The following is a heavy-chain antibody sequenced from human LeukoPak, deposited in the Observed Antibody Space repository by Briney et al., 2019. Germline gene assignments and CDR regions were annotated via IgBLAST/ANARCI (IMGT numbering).Heavy chain of an antibody. CDR3: ARIGYSYRDDS. CDR1: VVSMNGYY. Sequence: SETLSLTCSVSVVSMNGYYWSWLRQSAGNRLEWIGHVDSSGNTNYNPSLKSRVTISVDTSKNQFSLKVSSLTAADTAVYYCARIGYSYRDDSWGQGTLVTVSS. CDR2: VDSSGNT. J-gene: IGHJ4*02. V-gene: IGHV4-4*07. D-gene: IGHD5-18*01.